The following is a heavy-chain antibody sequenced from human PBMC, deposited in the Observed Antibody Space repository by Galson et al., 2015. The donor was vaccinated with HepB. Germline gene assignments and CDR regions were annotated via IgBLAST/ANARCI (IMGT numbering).Heavy chain of an antibody. V-gene: IGHV3-33*08. J-gene: IGHJ4*02. CDR1: GFTFNNYG. Sequence: LRLSCAASGFTFNNYGMHWVRQAPGKGLEWVSVIWFDGSNKYYGDSVKGRFTISRDNSKNTVYLQMNRLRSEDTAVYYCARDARGVDSDWSYYFDHWGQGILVTVSS. CDR2: IWFDGSNK. D-gene: IGHD3-9*01. CDR3: ARDARGVDSDWSYYFDH.